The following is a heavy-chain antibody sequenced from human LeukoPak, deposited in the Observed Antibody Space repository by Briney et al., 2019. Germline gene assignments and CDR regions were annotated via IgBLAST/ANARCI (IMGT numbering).Heavy chain of an antibody. J-gene: IGHJ4*02. Sequence: GGSLRLSCAASGFTFSSYAMSWVRQAPGKGLEWGAGISGDGGSTYYAGSVQGRFAISRDNSESTLYLQMTSLRADDTAVYYCAKGTVIVVLDGYWDQGTLVTVSS. CDR3: AKGTVIVVLDGY. CDR2: ISGDGGST. V-gene: IGHV3-23*01. D-gene: IGHD3-22*01. CDR1: GFTFSSYA.